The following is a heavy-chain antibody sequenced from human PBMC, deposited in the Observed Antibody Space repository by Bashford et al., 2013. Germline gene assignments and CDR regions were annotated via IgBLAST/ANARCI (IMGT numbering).Heavy chain of an antibody. J-gene: IGHJ4*02. D-gene: IGHD3-3*01. CDR2: IYTNGST. Sequence: SETLSLTCTVSGGSIGNYYWNWVRQPAGKGLEWIGHIYTNGSTNYNPSLKSRVTMSLDTSKKQFSLKLSSVTAADTAVYYCARGQIDFWSAYSTVAYFDYWGQGTLVTVSS. CDR1: GGSIGNYY. CDR3: ARGQIDFWSAYSTVAYFDY. V-gene: IGHV4-4*07.